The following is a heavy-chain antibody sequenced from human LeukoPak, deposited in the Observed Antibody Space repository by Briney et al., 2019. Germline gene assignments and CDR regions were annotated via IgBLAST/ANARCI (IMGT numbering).Heavy chain of an antibody. Sequence: GGSLRFSCAASGFTFSSYSMNWVRQAPGKGLEWVSYISSSSSTIYYADSVKGRFTISRDNAKNSLYLQMNSLRAEDTAVYYCARGSGYSGYGDFDYWGQGTLVTVSS. J-gene: IGHJ4*02. CDR2: ISSSSSTI. CDR3: ARGSGYSGYGDFDY. V-gene: IGHV3-48*04. D-gene: IGHD5-12*01. CDR1: GFTFSSYS.